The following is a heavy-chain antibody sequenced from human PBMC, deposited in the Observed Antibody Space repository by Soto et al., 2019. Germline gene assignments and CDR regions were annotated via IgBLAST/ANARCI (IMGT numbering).Heavy chain of an antibody. CDR2: ISYDGSNK. Sequence: VGSLRLSCAASGFTFSSYGMHWVRQAPGKGLEWVAVISYDGSNKYYADSVKGRFTISRDNSKNTLYLQMNSLRAEDTAVYYCAKAQPDYDFWSGYRVFVYYYYGMDVWGQGTTVTVS. D-gene: IGHD3-3*01. CDR3: AKAQPDYDFWSGYRVFVYYYYGMDV. J-gene: IGHJ6*02. V-gene: IGHV3-30*18. CDR1: GFTFSSYG.